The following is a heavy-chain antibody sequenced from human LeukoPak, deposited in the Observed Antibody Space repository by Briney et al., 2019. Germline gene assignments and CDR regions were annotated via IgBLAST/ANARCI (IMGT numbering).Heavy chain of an antibody. CDR3: ARGMSGSYQDAFDI. Sequence: ASVKVSCKAFGYTFTGYYMHWVRQAPGQGLEGMGWINPNSGGTNYAQKFQGRVTMTRDTSISTAYMELSRLRSDDTAVYYCARGMSGSYQDAFDIWGQGTMVTVSS. CDR1: GYTFTGYY. J-gene: IGHJ3*02. V-gene: IGHV1-2*02. D-gene: IGHD1-26*01. CDR2: INPNSGGT.